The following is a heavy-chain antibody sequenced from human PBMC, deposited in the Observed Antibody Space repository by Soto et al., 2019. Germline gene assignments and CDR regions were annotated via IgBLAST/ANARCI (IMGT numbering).Heavy chain of an antibody. CDR1: GYTFTSYY. V-gene: IGHV1-46*01. J-gene: IGHJ6*02. D-gene: IGHD6-13*01. CDR3: ARELAAAGPIGSYYYYYGMDV. CDR2: INPSGGST. Sequence: ASVKVSCKASGYTFTSYYMHWVRQAPGQGLEWMGIINPSGGSTSYAQKFQGRVTMTRDTSTSTVYMELSSLRSEDTAVYYCARELAAAGPIGSYYYYYGMDVWGQGTTVTVSS.